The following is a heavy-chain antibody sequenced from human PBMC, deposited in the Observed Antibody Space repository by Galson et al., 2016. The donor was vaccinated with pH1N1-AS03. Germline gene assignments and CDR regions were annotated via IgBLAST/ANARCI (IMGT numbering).Heavy chain of an antibody. CDR1: GYSFTNFY. CDR3: ARTNWSGQRPYKWFDP. V-gene: IGHV5-10-1*01. J-gene: IGHJ5*02. Sequence: QSGAEVKKPGESLRISCQGSGYSFTNFYINWVRQMPGKGLEWMGRIDPSDSYTNYSPSFEGHVTISADKSISTAYLQWSSLQASDSAMYYCARTNWSGQRPYKWFDPWGRGTLVTVSS. CDR2: IDPSDSYT. D-gene: IGHD3-3*01.